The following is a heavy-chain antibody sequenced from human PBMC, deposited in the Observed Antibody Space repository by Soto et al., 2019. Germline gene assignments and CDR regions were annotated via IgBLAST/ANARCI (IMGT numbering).Heavy chain of an antibody. CDR2: IYYSGST. CDR3: ARSGGSLDY. D-gene: IGHD2-15*01. CDR1: GGSISSYY. V-gene: IGHV4-59*01. J-gene: IGHJ4*02. Sequence: ETLSLTCTVSGGSISSYYWSWIRQPPGKGLEWIGYIYYSGSTNYNPSLKSRVTISVDTSKNQFSLKLNSVTAADKAVYYCARSGGSLDYWGKGTLVTVSS.